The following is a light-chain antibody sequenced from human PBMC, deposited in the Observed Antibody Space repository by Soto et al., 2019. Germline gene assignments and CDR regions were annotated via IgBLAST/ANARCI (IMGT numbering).Light chain of an antibody. CDR1: SSDVGGYNF. J-gene: IGLJ1*01. V-gene: IGLV2-14*01. CDR3: SSYTSSRTLYV. CDR2: EVS. Sequence: QSVRTQPASVAGSPGQSITISCTGTSSDVGGYNFVSWYQQLPGKAPKFIIYEVSYRPSGVSNRFSGSKSGNTASLTISGLQAEDEADYYCSSYTSSRTLYVFGTGTKVTVL.